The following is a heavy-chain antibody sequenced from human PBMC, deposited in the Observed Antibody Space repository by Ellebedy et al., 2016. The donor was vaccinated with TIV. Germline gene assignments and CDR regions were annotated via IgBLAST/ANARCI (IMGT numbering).Heavy chain of an antibody. Sequence: SETLSLXCAVYGGSFSGYYWSWIRQPPGKGLEWIGEINHSGSTNYNPSLKSRVTISVDTSKNQFSLKLSSVTAADTAVYYCAREKEGYYGSGSYYTDYWGQGTLVTVSS. V-gene: IGHV4-34*01. CDR1: GGSFSGYY. CDR3: AREKEGYYGSGSYYTDY. J-gene: IGHJ4*02. CDR2: INHSGST. D-gene: IGHD3-10*01.